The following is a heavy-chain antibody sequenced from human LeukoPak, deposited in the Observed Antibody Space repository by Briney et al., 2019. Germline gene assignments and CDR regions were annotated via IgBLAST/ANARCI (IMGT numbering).Heavy chain of an antibody. D-gene: IGHD4-17*01. J-gene: IGHJ4*02. CDR3: ARRLHGCDY. CDR2: IWYDGSNK. CDR1: GFTLSSYG. V-gene: IGHV3-33*01. Sequence: GRSLRLSCAASGFTLSSYGMHWVRQAPGKGLEWVAVIWYDGSNKYYAASVKGRFTISRDNSKNTLYLQMNSLRAEDTAVYYCARRLHGCDYWGQGTLVTVSS.